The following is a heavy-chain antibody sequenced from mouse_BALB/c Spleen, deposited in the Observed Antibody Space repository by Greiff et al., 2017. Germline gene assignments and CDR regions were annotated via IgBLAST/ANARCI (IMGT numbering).Heavy chain of an antibody. CDR3: AREDYYAMDY. J-gene: IGHJ4*01. CDR2: ISTYYGNT. Sequence: VMLVESGPELVRPGVSVKISCKGSGYTFTDYAMHWVKQSHAKSLEWIGVISTYYGNTNYNQKFKGKATMTVDKSSSTAYMELARLTSEDSAIYYCAREDYYAMDYWGQGTSVTVSS. CDR1: GYTFTDYA. V-gene: IGHV1-67*01.